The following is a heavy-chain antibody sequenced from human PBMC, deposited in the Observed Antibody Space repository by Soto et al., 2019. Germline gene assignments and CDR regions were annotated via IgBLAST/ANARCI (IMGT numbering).Heavy chain of an antibody. CDR2: ISGSGGST. D-gene: IGHD3-3*01. CDR1: GFTFSSYS. V-gene: IGHV3-23*01. J-gene: IGHJ4*02. CDR3: AKALFGLVVFDS. Sequence: GGSLRLSCAASGFTFSSYSMSWVRQAPGKGLEWVSTISGSGGSTYYADSVKGRFPISRDNSKNTLYLHMNSLRAEDTAVYYCAKALFGLVVFDSWGQGTLVTVSS.